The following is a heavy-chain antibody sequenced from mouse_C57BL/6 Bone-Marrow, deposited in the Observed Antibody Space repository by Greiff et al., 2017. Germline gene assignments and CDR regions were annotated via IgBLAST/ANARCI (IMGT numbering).Heavy chain of an antibody. V-gene: IGHV1-15*01. CDR1: GYTFTDYE. Sequence: VQLQQSGAELVRPGASVTLSCKASGYTFTDYEMHWVKQTPVHGLEWIGAIDPETGGTAYNQKFKGKAILTADKSSSTAYMELRSLTSEDSAVYFCTRWGTTVVATRAPWFAYWGQGTLVTVSA. CDR2: IDPETGGT. CDR3: TRWGTTVVATRAPWFAY. J-gene: IGHJ3*01. D-gene: IGHD1-1*01.